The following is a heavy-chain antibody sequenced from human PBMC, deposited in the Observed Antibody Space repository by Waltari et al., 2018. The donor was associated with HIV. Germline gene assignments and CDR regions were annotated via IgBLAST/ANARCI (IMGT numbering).Heavy chain of an antibody. CDR3: AKGGTSGYTFGFGR. D-gene: IGHD5-18*01. V-gene: IGHV3-74*01. CDR2: INSDGSIT. Sequence: EVQLVESGGGLVQPGGSLRLSCAASGFTFSSYWMHWVRQAPGKGLVWGSSINSDGSITSHADYVKGRFTISRDNARNTLYLQMNSLGAEDTAMYYCAKGGTSGYTFGFGRWGQGTLVTVSS. CDR1: GFTFSSYW. J-gene: IGHJ1*01.